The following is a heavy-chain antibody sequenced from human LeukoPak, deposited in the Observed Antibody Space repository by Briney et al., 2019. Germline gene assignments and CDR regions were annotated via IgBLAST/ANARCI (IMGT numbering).Heavy chain of an antibody. J-gene: IGHJ1*01. CDR1: GFTFSSYA. CDR2: ITSSGSTI. CDR3: AREGIAAAGEH. Sequence: GGSLRLSCAASGFTFSSYAMNWVRQAPGKGLEWVSYITSSGSTIYYADSVKGRFTISRDNAKNSLYLQMKSLRAEDTAVYYCAREGIAAAGEHWGQGTLVTVSS. V-gene: IGHV3-48*03. D-gene: IGHD6-13*01.